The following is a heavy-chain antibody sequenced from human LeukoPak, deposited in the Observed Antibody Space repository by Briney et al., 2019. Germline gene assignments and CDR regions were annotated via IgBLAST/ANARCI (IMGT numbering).Heavy chain of an antibody. CDR3: ARDETRDTTLDY. V-gene: IGHV1-69*04. CDR2: IIPILGIA. CDR1: GGTFSSYA. D-gene: IGHD1-1*01. J-gene: IGHJ4*02. Sequence: SVEVSCKASGGTFSSYAISWVRQAPGQGLEWMGRIIPILGIANYAQKFQGRVTITADKSTSTAYMELSSLRSEDTAVYYCARDETRDTTLDYWGQGTLVTVSS.